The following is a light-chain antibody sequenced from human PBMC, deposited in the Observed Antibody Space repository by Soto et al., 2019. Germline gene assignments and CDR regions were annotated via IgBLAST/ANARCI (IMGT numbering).Light chain of an antibody. CDR2: GAS. CDR3: QQYNNWTPWT. V-gene: IGKV3-15*01. J-gene: IGKJ1*01. CDR1: QSVSSN. Sequence: EIVMTQSPATLSVSPGERATLSCRASQSVSSNLAWYQQRPGQAPSLLIYGASTRATGIPARFSGSGSGTELTLTISSLQSEDFAVYYCQQYNNWTPWTFGQGTKVEIK.